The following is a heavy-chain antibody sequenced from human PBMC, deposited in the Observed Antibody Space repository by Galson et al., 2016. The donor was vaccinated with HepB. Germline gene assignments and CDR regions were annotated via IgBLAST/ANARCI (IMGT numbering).Heavy chain of an antibody. V-gene: IGHV1-69*13. D-gene: IGHD2-21*02. Sequence: SVKVSCKASGGTFNRYAISWVRQAPGQGLEWMGGIISTFGFEKYAQNFQDRVTMTADESRSTAYMELRSLRSYDTAIYYCVRARVGVSAPAVFYDWGQGTLVTVSS. CDR2: IISTFGFE. CDR3: VRARVGVSAPAVFYD. J-gene: IGHJ4*02. CDR1: GGTFNRYA.